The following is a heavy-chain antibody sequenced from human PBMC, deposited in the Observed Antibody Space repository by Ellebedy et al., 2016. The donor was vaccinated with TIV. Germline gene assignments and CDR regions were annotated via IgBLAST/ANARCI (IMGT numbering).Heavy chain of an antibody. V-gene: IGHV4-30-4*08. CDR2: IYYSGRS. Sequence: MPSETLSLTCSVSGSSISSGYYWSWIRQPPGKGLEWIGYIYYSGRSYYNPPLKSRVTISVDTSKNQFSLKLSSVTAADTAVYYCARSLEYWGQGTLVTVSS. CDR3: ARSLEY. J-gene: IGHJ4*02. CDR1: GSSISSGYY.